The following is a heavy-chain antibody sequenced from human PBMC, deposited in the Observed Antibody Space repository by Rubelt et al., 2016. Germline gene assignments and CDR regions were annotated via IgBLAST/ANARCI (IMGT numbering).Heavy chain of an antibody. J-gene: IGHJ4*02. Sequence: QVQLVQSGAEVKKPGASVKVSCKASGYTFTRFTIHWVRQAPGQRLEWMGWINAGSGNTKYSQNFQGRVTITRDTSATTAYLELSSLRFEDTAMYFCARDQGAGVPAAFDCWGQGILVTVSS. CDR1: GYTFTRFT. D-gene: IGHD1-26*01. CDR2: INAGSGNT. CDR3: ARDQGAGVPAAFDC. V-gene: IGHV1-3*01.